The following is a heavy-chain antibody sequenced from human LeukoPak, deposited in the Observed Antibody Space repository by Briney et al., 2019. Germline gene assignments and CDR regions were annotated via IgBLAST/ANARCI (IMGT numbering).Heavy chain of an antibody. Sequence: GGSLRLSCAASGFTFSSYSMNWVRQAPGKGLEWISYISSGSNTVYYADSVKGRFTISRDNSKNTLLLQMNSLRPEDTAVYYCARDLSTGPADYCFDSWGQGTLVTVSS. CDR3: ARDLSTGPADYCFDS. D-gene: IGHD2-2*01. V-gene: IGHV3-48*01. CDR1: GFTFSSYS. CDR2: ISSGSNTV. J-gene: IGHJ4*02.